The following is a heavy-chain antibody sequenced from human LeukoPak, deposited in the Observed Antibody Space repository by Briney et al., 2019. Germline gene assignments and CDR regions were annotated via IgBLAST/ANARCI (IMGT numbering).Heavy chain of an antibody. D-gene: IGHD2-15*01. Sequence: PGGSLRLSRAASGFTLSSYAMSWVRQAPGKGLEWVSAIGDTGNTYHADSVKGRFTISRDSSKNTLFLQMNRLRPEDAAVYYCAKAPVTTCRGAFCYPFDYWGLGTLVTVSS. J-gene: IGHJ4*02. V-gene: IGHV3-23*01. CDR2: IGDTGNT. CDR3: AKAPVTTCRGAFCYPFDY. CDR1: GFTLSSYA.